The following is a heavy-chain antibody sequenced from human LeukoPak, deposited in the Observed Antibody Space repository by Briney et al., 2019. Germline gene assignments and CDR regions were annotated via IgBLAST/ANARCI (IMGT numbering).Heavy chain of an antibody. CDR3: ARVTPTTVTTSRDDYYGMDV. D-gene: IGHD4-17*01. CDR2: IYYSGST. J-gene: IGHJ6*02. Sequence: SETLSLTCTVSGGSISSGGYYWSWIRQHPGKGLEWIGYIYYSGSTYYNPSLKSRVTISVDTSKNQFSLKLSPVTAADTAVYYCARVTPTTVTTSRDDYYGMDVWGQGTTVTVSS. V-gene: IGHV4-31*03. CDR1: GGSISSGGYY.